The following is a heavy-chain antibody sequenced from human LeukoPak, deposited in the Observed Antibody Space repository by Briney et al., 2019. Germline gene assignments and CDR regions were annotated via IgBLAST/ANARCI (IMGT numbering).Heavy chain of an antibody. CDR2: IIPILGIA. J-gene: IGHJ4*02. CDR3: ARETTVTSHFDY. CDR1: GGTFSSYA. Sequence: SVKVSCKASGGTFSSYAIIWVRQAPGQGLEWMGRIIPILGIANYAQKFQGRVTITADKSTSTAYMELSSLRSEDTAVYYCARETTVTSHFDYWGQGTLVTVSS. D-gene: IGHD4-17*01. V-gene: IGHV1-69*04.